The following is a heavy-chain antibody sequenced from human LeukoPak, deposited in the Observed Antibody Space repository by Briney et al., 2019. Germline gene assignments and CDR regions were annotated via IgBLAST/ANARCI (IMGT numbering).Heavy chain of an antibody. CDR3: ARNEHYDSWSGYLGYFDY. Sequence: SETLSLTCSVSGGSISSTSCYWGWIRQPPGKGLEWIGGIYYSGSTYYNPSLKSRVTISVDTSKNQFSLKLSSVTAADTAVYYCARNEHYDSWSGYLGYFDYWGQGTLVTVSS. D-gene: IGHD3-3*01. CDR2: IYYSGST. J-gene: IGHJ4*02. V-gene: IGHV4-39*07. CDR1: GGSISSTSCY.